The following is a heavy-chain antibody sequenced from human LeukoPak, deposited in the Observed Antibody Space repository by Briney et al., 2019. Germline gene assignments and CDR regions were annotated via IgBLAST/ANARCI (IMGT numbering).Heavy chain of an antibody. J-gene: IGHJ6*03. V-gene: IGHV1-2*02. D-gene: IGHD3-3*01. Sequence: GASVKVSCKASGYTFTGYYMHWVRQAPGQGLEWMGWINPNSGGTNYAQKFQGRVTMTRDTSISTAYMELSRLRSDDTAVYYCARAGAIFGVVPYYYYMDVWGKGTTVTVSS. CDR2: INPNSGGT. CDR3: ARAGAIFGVVPYYYYMDV. CDR1: GYTFTGYY.